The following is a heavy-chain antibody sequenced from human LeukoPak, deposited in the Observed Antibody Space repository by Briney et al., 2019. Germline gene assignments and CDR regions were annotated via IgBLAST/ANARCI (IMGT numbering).Heavy chain of an antibody. J-gene: IGHJ4*02. CDR2: ISYDGSNK. D-gene: IGHD3-16*02. CDR1: GFTFSSYA. CDR3: ARVRNKRLGELSLLGY. Sequence: GGSLRLSCAASGFTFSSYAMHWVRQAPGKGREGVAVISYDGSNKYYADSVKGRFTISRDNSKNTLYLQMNSLRAEDTAVYYCARVRNKRLGELSLLGYWGQGTLVTVSA. V-gene: IGHV3-30*04.